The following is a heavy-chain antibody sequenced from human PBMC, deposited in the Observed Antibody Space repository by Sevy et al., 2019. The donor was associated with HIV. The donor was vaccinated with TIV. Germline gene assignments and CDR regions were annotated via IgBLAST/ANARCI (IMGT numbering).Heavy chain of an antibody. D-gene: IGHD3-22*01. J-gene: IGHJ4*02. CDR1: GFTFSSYS. V-gene: IGHV3-21*01. CDR3: ARGPDYYDRSSYYYQ. CDR2: INSISTYI. Sequence: GGSLRLSCAASGFTFSSYSMHWVRQAPGKGLEWVSSINSISTYIYYADSVKGRFTISRDNAKNSLYLQMNSLRAEDTAVYYCARGPDYYDRSSYYYQWGQGTRVTVSS.